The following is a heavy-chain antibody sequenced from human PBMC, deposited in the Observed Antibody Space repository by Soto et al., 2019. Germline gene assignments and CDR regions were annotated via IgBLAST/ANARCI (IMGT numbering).Heavy chain of an antibody. CDR2: IYHSGST. V-gene: IGHV4-30-2*01. J-gene: IGHJ5*02. Sequence: QLQLQESGSGLVKPSQTLSLTCAVSGGSISSGGYSWSWIRQPPGKGLEWIGYIYHSGSTYYNPSLKSRVTITINRSKNPFPLKLKSLAAADTAVVYCSQGPDRWGQGTLVTVSS. CDR3: SQGPDR. CDR1: GGSISSGGYS.